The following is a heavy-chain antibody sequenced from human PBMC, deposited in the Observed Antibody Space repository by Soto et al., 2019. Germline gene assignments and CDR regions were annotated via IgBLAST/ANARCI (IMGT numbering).Heavy chain of an antibody. CDR3: ARGIAAAGSSYWFDP. Sequence: SETLSLTCTVSGGSISSGGYYWSWIRQHPGKGLEWIGYIYYSGSTYYNPSLKSRVTISVDTSKNQFSLKLSSVTAADTAVYYCARGIAAAGSSYWFDPWGQGTLVTVSS. V-gene: IGHV4-31*03. CDR2: IYYSGST. J-gene: IGHJ5*02. CDR1: GGSISSGGYY. D-gene: IGHD6-13*01.